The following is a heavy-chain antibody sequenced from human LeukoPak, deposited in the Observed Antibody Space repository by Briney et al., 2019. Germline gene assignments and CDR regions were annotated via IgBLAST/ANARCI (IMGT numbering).Heavy chain of an antibody. V-gene: IGHV3-15*01. CDR2: IKSKTDGGTT. CDR1: GFTFSNAW. J-gene: IGHJ4*02. Sequence: GGSLRLSCAASGFTFSNAWMSWVRQAPGKGLEWVGRIKSKTDGGTTDYAAPVKGRFTISRDDSKNTLYLQMNSLKTEDTAVYYCTPDWSSTTVTTQPFDYWGQGTLVTVSS. CDR3: TPDWSSTTVTTQPFDY. D-gene: IGHD4-17*01.